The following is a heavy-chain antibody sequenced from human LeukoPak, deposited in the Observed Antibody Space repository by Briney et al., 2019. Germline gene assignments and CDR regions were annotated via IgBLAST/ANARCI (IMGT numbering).Heavy chain of an antibody. J-gene: IGHJ5*02. CDR1: GFTFSSYS. CDR2: ISSSSSYI. CDR3: ARDPLPGQWLVSGYNWFDP. Sequence: GGSQRLSCAASGFTFSSYSMNWVRQAPGKGLEWVSSISSSSSYIYYADSVKGRFTISRDNAKNSLYLQMNSLRAEDTAVYYCARDPLPGQWLVSGYNWFDPWGHGTLVTVSS. D-gene: IGHD6-19*01. V-gene: IGHV3-21*01.